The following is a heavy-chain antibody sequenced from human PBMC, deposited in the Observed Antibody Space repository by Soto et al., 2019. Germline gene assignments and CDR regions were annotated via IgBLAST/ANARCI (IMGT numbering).Heavy chain of an antibody. D-gene: IGHD2-2*01. CDR3: ARGQPVASAASGLRYFDL. CDR1: GGSLSGYY. V-gene: IGHV4-34*01. J-gene: IGHJ2*01. CDR2: INRSGST. Sequence: SETLSLTCAVYGGSLSGYYWSWIRQPPGKGLEWIGEINRSGSTTYNPSLKSRVTISLDTSKNQFSLKLSSVTAADTAVYYCARGQPVASAASGLRYFDLWGRGTLVTVSS.